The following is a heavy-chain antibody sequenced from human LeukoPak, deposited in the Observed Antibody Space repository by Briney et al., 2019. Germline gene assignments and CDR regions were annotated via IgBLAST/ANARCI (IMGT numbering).Heavy chain of an antibody. J-gene: IGHJ4*02. CDR3: ARGQWLPVFDF. Sequence: SETLSLTCSVSGGFNSHYYWSWIRQPPGKGLEWIGYFYHSGSTNYNPSLKSRVTISVDTSKNHFSLKLSSVTAADTAVYYCARGQWLPVFDFWGQGTLVTVSS. CDR1: GGFNSHYY. CDR2: FYHSGST. V-gene: IGHV4-59*01. D-gene: IGHD3-22*01.